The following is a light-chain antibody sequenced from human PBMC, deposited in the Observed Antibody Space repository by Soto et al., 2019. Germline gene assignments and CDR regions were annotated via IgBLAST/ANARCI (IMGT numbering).Light chain of an antibody. CDR2: DNN. CDR3: GTWDSGLITVV. J-gene: IGLJ3*02. V-gene: IGLV1-51*01. CDR1: SSNIGNNP. Sequence: QSVLTQPPSVSAAPGQKVTISCSGSSSNIGNNPVSWYQQLPGTAPKLLIYDNNKRPSGIPDRFSGSKSGTSATLDISGLQTGDEADFYCGTWDSGLITVVFGGGTQLTVL.